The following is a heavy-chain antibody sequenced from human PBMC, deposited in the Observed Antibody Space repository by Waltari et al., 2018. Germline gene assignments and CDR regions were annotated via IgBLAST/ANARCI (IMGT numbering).Heavy chain of an antibody. CDR1: GFTFSSYE. D-gene: IGHD3-10*01. CDR3: ARDTHSYQFGELLIYWYFDL. Sequence: EVQLVESGGGLVQPGGSLRLSCAASGFTFSSYEMNWVRQAPGEGLEGVSYISSSGSTLYYADTVKGRFTISRDNAKNSLYLQMNSLRAEDTAVYYCARDTHSYQFGELLIYWYFDLWGRGTLVTVSS. CDR2: ISSSGSTL. V-gene: IGHV3-48*03. J-gene: IGHJ2*01.